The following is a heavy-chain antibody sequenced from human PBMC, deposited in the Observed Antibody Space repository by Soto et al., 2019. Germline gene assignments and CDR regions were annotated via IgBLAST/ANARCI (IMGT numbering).Heavy chain of an antibody. CDR2: ITASNGNA. Sequence: QVQLVQSGPEVKNHGASLKVSCKASGYTFTNYGITWVRQAPGQGLEWMGWITASNGNANYAREIQGRLTLTRDTATNTASMELRSLRSDDTAVYYCARGASCSSTSCYDNFHYGLAVWGQGTTVIVSS. CDR1: GYTFTNYG. V-gene: IGHV1-18*01. CDR3: ARGASCSSTSCYDNFHYGLAV. J-gene: IGHJ6*02. D-gene: IGHD2-2*01.